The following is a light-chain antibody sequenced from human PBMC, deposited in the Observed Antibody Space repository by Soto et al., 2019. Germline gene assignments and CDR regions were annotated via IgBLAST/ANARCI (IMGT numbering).Light chain of an antibody. V-gene: IGKV1-27*01. CDR1: QGISNY. CDR3: QKYNSAPTWT. CDR2: AAS. J-gene: IGKJ1*01. Sequence: DIQMTQSPSSLSASVGDRVTITCRASQGISNYLAWYQQKPGKVPKLLIYAASTLQSGVPSRFSGSGSGTDFTLTISSLQPADVATYYCQKYNSAPTWTFGQGTKVEIK.